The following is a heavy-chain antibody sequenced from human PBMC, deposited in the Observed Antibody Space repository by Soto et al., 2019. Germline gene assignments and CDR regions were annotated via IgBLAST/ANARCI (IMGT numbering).Heavy chain of an antibody. CDR3: ARALVVVVNNYFDY. D-gene: IGHD3-22*01. Sequence: PSETLTLTCAVSGFSISYASYWGLLREPPGKGLEWIGSRSHSGSTYYNPSVKSRVTISKDTSKNQFSLKLTSVTAADAAVYYCARALVVVVNNYFDYWGQGTLVTVSS. CDR2: RSHSGST. V-gene: IGHV4-38-2*01. CDR1: GFSISYASY. J-gene: IGHJ4*02.